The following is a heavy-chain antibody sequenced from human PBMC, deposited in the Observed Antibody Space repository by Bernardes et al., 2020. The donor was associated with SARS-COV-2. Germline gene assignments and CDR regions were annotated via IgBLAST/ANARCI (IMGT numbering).Heavy chain of an antibody. J-gene: IGHJ4*02. CDR1: GFTFSSYW. CDR3: ATLGGPYCGGDCYYY. V-gene: IGHV3-7*01. CDR2: IRQDGSEK. Sequence: GGSLSLSCAASGFTFSSYWVNWVRQAPGKGLEWVANIRQDGSEKYYVDSVKGRFTISRDDAKNSLYLQMNSLRAEDTAVYYCATLGGPYCGGDCYYYWGQGTLVTVSS. D-gene: IGHD2-21*02.